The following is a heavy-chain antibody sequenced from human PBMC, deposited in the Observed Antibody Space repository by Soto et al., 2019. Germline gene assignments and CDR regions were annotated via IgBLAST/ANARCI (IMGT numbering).Heavy chain of an antibody. D-gene: IGHD6-6*01. CDR3: ARGEDSSDPYYYYYGMDG. V-gene: IGHV1-69*13. CDR1: GGTFSSYA. CDR2: IIPIFGTA. Sequence: SVKVSFKASGGTFSSYAISWVRQAPGQGLEWMGGIIPIFGTANYAQKFQGRVTITADESTSTAYMELSSLRSEDTAVYYCARGEDSSDPYYYYYGMDGWAQGTTVTVSS. J-gene: IGHJ6*02.